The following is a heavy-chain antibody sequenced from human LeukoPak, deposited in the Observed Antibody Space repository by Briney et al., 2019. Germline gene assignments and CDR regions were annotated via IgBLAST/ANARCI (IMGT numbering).Heavy chain of an antibody. J-gene: IGHJ3*02. CDR3: ERSYIWPGMATITRLDAFDS. CDR2: INTNTGNP. V-gene: IGHV7-4-1*02. D-gene: IGHD5-24*01. CDR1: GYTFTSYT. Sequence: SSVKVSFKSSGYTFTSYTINWVRQAPGQGLDGMGLINTNTGNPTYAQGFTGRFVFSLDNYVSTAYLQISSVKAEDTAVYYCERSYIWPGMATITRLDAFDSWGQATMVSVCS.